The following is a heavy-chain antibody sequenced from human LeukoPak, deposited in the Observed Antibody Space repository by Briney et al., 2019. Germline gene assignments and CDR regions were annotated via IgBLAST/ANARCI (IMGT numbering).Heavy chain of an antibody. CDR2: ISYDGSNK. CDR1: GFTFSSYG. V-gene: IGHV3-30*18. J-gene: IGHJ4*02. CDR3: AKDMGMLNAYYFDY. Sequence: GGSLRLSCAASGFTFSSYGMHWVRQAPGKGLEWVAVISYDGSNKYYVDSVKGRFTISRDNAKNSLYLQMNSLRAEDMALYYCAKDMGMLNAYYFDYWGQGTLVTVSS. D-gene: IGHD7-27*01.